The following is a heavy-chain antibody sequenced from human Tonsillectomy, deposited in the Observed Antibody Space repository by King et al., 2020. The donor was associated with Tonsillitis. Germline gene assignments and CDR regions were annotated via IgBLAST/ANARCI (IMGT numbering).Heavy chain of an antibody. V-gene: IGHV3-7*04. CDR3: ARGSGYSRLDC. D-gene: IGHD5-18*01. CDR2: MSPDGSYT. CDR1: GLTFQASW. J-gene: IGHJ4*02. Sequence: QLVQSGGGLVQTGESLRLSCAASGLTFQASWMTWIRQAPGKGLEWVAGMSPDGSYTQSVDGRFTISRDNAQNSLYLQINSLIADDTAMYFCARGSGYSRLDCGGQGTLITVSS.